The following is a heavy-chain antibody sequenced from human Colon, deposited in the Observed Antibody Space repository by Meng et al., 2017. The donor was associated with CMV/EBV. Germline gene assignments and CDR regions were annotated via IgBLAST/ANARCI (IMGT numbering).Heavy chain of an antibody. D-gene: IGHD2-2*01. V-gene: IGHV3-21*06. CDR2: ISSSGKDE. CDR1: GFPFNSHS. CDR3: MRDLLPIRLIPAAQDY. Sequence: GGSLRLSCEGSGFPFNSHSMNWVRQAPGKGLEWISYISSSGKDEYYADSVKGRFSISRDNAKNSMSLQMNALRVEDTAVYFCMRDLLPIRLIPAAQDYWGQGTLVTVSS. J-gene: IGHJ4*02.